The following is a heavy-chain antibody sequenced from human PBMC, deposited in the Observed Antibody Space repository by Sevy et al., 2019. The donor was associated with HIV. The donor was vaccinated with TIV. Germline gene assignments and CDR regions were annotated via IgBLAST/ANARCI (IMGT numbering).Heavy chain of an antibody. CDR3: AKESPYSYGFLTIGY. D-gene: IGHD5-18*01. V-gene: IGHV3-23*01. Sequence: GGSLRLSCAASGFTFSSYAMSWVRQAPGKGLEWVSAISGSGGSTYYADSVKGRFTISRDNSKNTLYLQMDSLRAGDTAVYYCAKESPYSYGFLTIGYWGQGTLVTVSS. CDR1: GFTFSSYA. J-gene: IGHJ4*02. CDR2: ISGSGGST.